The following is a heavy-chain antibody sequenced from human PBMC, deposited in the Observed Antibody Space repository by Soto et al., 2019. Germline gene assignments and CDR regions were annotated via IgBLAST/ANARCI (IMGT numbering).Heavy chain of an antibody. Sequence: DVQLVESGGGLVQPGGSLRLSCAASGFTFSHYSMNWVRQAPGKGLEWLSYISSASSTMYYADSVKGRFTISRDNANNSLYLQMNSLRAEDTAVYYCARSVSLADFQPWDQGTLVSVSS. CDR2: ISSASSTM. CDR1: GFTFSHYS. D-gene: IGHD6-19*01. V-gene: IGHV3-48*01. J-gene: IGHJ1*01. CDR3: ARSVSLADFQP.